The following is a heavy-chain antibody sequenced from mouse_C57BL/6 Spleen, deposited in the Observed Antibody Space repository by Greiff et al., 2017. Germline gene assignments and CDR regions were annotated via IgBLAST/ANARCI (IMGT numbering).Heavy chain of an antibody. J-gene: IGHJ3*01. CDR2: IWGDGST. D-gene: IGHD3-2*02. CDR3: AKGDSSGFPSWFAY. Sequence: VQRVESGPGLVAPSQRLSITCTVSGFSFTSYGVSWVRQPPGKGLEWLGVIWGDGSTNYHSALISRLSISKDNSKSQVFLKLNSLQTDDTATYYCAKGDSSGFPSWFAYWGQGTLVTVSA. V-gene: IGHV2-3*01. CDR1: GFSFTSYG.